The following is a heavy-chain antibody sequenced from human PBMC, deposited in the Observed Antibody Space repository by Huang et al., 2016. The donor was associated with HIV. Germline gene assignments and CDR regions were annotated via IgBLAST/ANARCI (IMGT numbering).Heavy chain of an antibody. Sequence: EVQLVQSGAEVKKPGESLKISCTGSGYSFSIYWIAWVRQMPGKGLEWMGIIYPFESKRKYSPACEGHVSISVDKSINTVYLHWSSLKASDNAIYYCAKGRRAFDVWGQGTWVTVSS. CDR3: AKGRRAFDV. CDR1: GYSFSIYW. J-gene: IGHJ3*01. V-gene: IGHV5-51*03. CDR2: IYPFESKR.